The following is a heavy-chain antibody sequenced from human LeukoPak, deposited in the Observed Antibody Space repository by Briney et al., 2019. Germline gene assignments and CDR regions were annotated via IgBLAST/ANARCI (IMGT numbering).Heavy chain of an antibody. CDR2: MNPNSGNT. J-gene: IGHJ4*02. CDR3: ARGDPRIVGATDY. CDR1: GYTFTSYD. V-gene: IGHV1-8*01. Sequence: ASVKVSCKASGYTFTSYDINRVRQATGQGLEWMGWMNPNSGNTGYAQKFQGRVTMTRNTSISTAYMELSSLRSEDTAVYYCARGDPRIVGATDYWGQGTLVTVSS. D-gene: IGHD1-26*01.